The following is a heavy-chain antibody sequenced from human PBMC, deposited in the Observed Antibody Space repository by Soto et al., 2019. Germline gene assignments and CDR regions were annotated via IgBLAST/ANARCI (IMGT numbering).Heavy chain of an antibody. CDR2: IKQDGSEK. D-gene: IGHD5-12*01. V-gene: IGHV3-7*03. CDR3: ATSGGGWLQPPV. J-gene: IGHJ4*02. CDR1: GFTFRSNW. Sequence: GGSLRLSCAASGFTFRSNWMSWVRQAPGQGLEWVANIKQDGSEKYYVDSVKGRFTISRDNAKNSLYLQMNSLRAEDTAVYYCATSGGGWLQPPVWGQGTLVTVSS.